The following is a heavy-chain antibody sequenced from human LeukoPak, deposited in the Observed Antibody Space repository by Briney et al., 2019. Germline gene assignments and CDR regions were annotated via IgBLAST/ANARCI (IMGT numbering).Heavy chain of an antibody. V-gene: IGHV4-59*01. D-gene: IGHD5-18*01. CDR1: GGSISSYY. Sequence: PSETLSLTCTVSGGSISSYYWSWLRQPPGKALEWIGYIYYSGSTNYNPALKSRVSISVDTSKNQFSLKLSSVTAADTAVYYYARYVDTAMVTPYWFDPWGQGTLVTVSS. CDR2: IYYSGST. CDR3: ARYVDTAMVTPYWFDP. J-gene: IGHJ5*02.